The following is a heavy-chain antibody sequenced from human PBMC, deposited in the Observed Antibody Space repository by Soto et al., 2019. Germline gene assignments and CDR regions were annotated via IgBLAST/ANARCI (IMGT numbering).Heavy chain of an antibody. D-gene: IGHD6-13*01. V-gene: IGHV3-66*01. CDR3: ARDGAIAADNTDY. J-gene: IGHJ4*02. Sequence: EVQLVESGGGLVQPGGSLRLSCAASGFTVSSNYMSWVRQAPGKGLEWVSGIYSGGSTYYADSVKGRFTISRDNSKNTLYLQMTSLRAEDTAVYYCARDGAIAADNTDYWGQGTLVTVSS. CDR1: GFTVSSNY. CDR2: IYSGGST.